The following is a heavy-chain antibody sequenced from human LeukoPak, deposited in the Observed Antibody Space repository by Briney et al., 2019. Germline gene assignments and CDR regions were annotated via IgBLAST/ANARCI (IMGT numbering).Heavy chain of an antibody. V-gene: IGHV3-23*01. CDR3: AKDRVAVVVAAIVDY. CDR1: GFTFSSYA. D-gene: IGHD2-15*01. J-gene: IGHJ4*02. CDR2: ISGSGGST. Sequence: GGSLRLSCAASGFTFSSYAMSWVRQAPGKGLEWVSAISGSGGSTYYADSVKGRFTISRDNSKNTLYLQMNSLRAEDTAVYYCAKDRVAVVVAAIVDYWGQGTLVTVSS.